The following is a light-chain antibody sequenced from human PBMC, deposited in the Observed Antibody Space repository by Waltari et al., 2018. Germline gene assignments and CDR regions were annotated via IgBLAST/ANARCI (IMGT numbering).Light chain of an antibody. J-gene: IGKJ2*01. CDR2: DSS. CDR3: QQRINWPYT. V-gene: IGKV3-11*01. CDR1: QSVDNY. Sequence: EIVLTQSPATLSLSPGERATLSCRASQSVDNYLAWYRQKPGQPPRLLIYDSSNRATGIPARFSGSGSGTAFTLTINSLEPEDFAVYYCQQRINWPYTFGQGTELEIK.